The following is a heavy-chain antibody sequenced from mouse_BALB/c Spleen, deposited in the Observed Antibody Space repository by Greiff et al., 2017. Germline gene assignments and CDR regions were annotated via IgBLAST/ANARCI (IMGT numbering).Heavy chain of an antibody. J-gene: IGHJ1*01. CDR1: GFNIKDTY. D-gene: IGHD2-4*01. Sequence: EVQLQQSGAELVKPGASVKLSCTASGFNIKDTYMHWVKQRPEQGLEWIGRIDPANGNTKYDPKFQGKATITADTSSNTAYLQLSSLTSEDTAVYYCARSSYDYDWYFDVWGAGTTVTVSS. CDR3: ARSSYDYDWYFDV. CDR2: IDPANGNT. V-gene: IGHV14-3*02.